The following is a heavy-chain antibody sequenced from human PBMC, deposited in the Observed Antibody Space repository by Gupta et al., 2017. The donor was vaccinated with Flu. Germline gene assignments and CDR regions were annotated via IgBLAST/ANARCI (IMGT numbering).Heavy chain of an antibody. CDR3: ARVQVTMVRGVIGGSDAFDI. Sequence: EVQLVESGGGLVQPGGSLRLSCAASGFTFSSYWMSWVRQAPGKGLEWVANIKQDGSEKYYVDSVKGRFTISRDNAKNSLYLQMNSLRAEDTAVYYCARVQVTMVRGVIGGSDAFDIWGQGTMVTVSS. V-gene: IGHV3-7*04. D-gene: IGHD3-10*01. J-gene: IGHJ3*02. CDR2: IKQDGSEK. CDR1: GFTFSSYW.